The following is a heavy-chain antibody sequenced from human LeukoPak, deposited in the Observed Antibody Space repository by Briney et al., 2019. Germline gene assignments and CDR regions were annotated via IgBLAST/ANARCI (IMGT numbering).Heavy chain of an antibody. CDR3: ARGGRHDILSGYYIFDY. Sequence: VASVKVTFKASGGTFSSNAISLVRQRPGQGLEWVGGFLPIFGTANYAQKFQGRVTITADKSTSTAYMELGSLRAEDTAVYYCARGGRHDILSGYYIFDYWGQGTLVTVSS. V-gene: IGHV1-69*06. CDR2: FLPIFGTA. J-gene: IGHJ4*02. CDR1: GGTFSSNA. D-gene: IGHD3-9*01.